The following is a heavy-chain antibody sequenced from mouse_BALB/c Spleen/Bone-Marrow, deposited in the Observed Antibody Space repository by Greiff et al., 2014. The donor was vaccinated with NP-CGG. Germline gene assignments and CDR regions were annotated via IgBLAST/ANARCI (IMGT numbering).Heavy chain of an antibody. CDR1: GYTFTGYY. CDR3: ARDTMVY. J-gene: IGHJ4*01. CDR2: IYPGNVNT. V-gene: IGHV1S56*01. Sequence: VQLQQSGPELVKPGASVRISCKASGYTFTGYYIHWVKQGPGQGLEWIGWIYPGNVNTKYNEKFKGKATLTADKSSSTAYMQLSSLTSEDSAVYFCARDTMVYWGQGTSVTVSS.